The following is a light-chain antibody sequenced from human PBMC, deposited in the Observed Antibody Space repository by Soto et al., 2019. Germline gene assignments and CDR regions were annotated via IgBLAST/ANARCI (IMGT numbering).Light chain of an antibody. Sequence: QSVLTQRPSVSGAPGQRVTLSCTGSSSNIGAGYDAHWYQQHPGTAPTPHIYVNSNRSPCTPDRFSGSKSGTSASLALTGLQAEDEADYYYQSFDSSLSGYVFGAGTKVTVL. CDR2: VNS. V-gene: IGLV1-40*01. CDR1: SSNIGAGYD. CDR3: QSFDSSLSGYV. J-gene: IGLJ1*01.